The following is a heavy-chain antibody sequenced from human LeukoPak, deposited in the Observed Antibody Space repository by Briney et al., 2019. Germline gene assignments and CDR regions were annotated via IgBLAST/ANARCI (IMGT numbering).Heavy chain of an antibody. V-gene: IGHV1-2*02. D-gene: IGHD6-13*01. Sequence: ASVKVSCKASGYTFTGYYMHWVRQAPGQGLEWMGWINPNSGGTNYAQKFQGRVTMTRDTSISTAYMELSRPRSDDTAVYYCARDLAEAAAGYYYYGMDVWGQGTTVTVSS. CDR2: INPNSGGT. J-gene: IGHJ6*02. CDR1: GYTFTGYY. CDR3: ARDLAEAAAGYYYYGMDV.